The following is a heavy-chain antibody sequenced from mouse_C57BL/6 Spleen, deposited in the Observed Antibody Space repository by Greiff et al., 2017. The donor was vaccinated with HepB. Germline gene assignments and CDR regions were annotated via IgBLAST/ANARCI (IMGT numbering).Heavy chain of an antibody. CDR2: IWRGGST. Sequence: VKLMESGPGLVQPSQSLSITCTVSGFSLTSYGVHWVRQSPGKGLEWLGVIWRGGSTDYNAAFMSRLSITKDNSKSQVFFKMNSLQADDTAIYYCAKERGYYGSSPYYFDYWGQGTTLTVSS. V-gene: IGHV2-5*01. J-gene: IGHJ2*01. CDR1: GFSLTSYG. D-gene: IGHD1-1*01. CDR3: AKERGYYGSSPYYFDY.